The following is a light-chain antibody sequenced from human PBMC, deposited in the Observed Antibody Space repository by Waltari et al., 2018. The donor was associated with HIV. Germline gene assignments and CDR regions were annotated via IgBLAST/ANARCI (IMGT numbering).Light chain of an antibody. CDR3: CSDASGSTFV. CDR2: EVS. J-gene: IGLJ1*01. Sequence: QSALTQPASVSGSPGQSITISCTGTSSDLGSYDLVSWYQQHPGKAPKVMIYEVSKRPSGVSNRFSGAKSGNTASLIISGLQAEDEADYYCCSDASGSTFVFGTGTKVTVL. V-gene: IGLV2-23*02. CDR1: SSDLGSYDL.